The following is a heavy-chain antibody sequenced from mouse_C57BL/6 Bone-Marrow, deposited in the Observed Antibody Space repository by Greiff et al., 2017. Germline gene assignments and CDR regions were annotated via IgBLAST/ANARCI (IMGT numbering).Heavy chain of an antibody. J-gene: IGHJ2*01. Sequence: VKLQESGPELVKPGASVKLSCKASGYTFTSYDINWVKQRPGQGLEWIGWIYPRDGSTKYNEKFKGKATLTVDTSSSTAYMELHSLTSEDSAVYFCARDYDGYPYYLDYWGQGTTLTVSS. D-gene: IGHD2-3*01. CDR2: IYPRDGST. CDR1: GYTFTSYD. CDR3: ARDYDGYPYYLDY. V-gene: IGHV1-85*01.